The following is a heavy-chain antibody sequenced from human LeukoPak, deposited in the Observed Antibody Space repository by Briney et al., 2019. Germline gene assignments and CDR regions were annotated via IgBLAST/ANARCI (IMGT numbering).Heavy chain of an antibody. CDR3: ARRKSYYGGNSAHSDY. Sequence: PSETLSLTCAVYGGSFSGYYWSWIRQPPGKGLEWTGEINHSGSTNYNPSLKSRVTISVDTSKNQFSLKLSSVTAADTAVYYCARRKSYYGGNSAHSDYWGQGTLVTVSS. V-gene: IGHV4-34*01. CDR2: INHSGST. D-gene: IGHD4-23*01. J-gene: IGHJ4*02. CDR1: GGSFSGYY.